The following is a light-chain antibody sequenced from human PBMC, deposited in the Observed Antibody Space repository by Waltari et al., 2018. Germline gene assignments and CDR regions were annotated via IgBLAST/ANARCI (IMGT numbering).Light chain of an antibody. CDR1: QSVSSY. V-gene: IGKV3-11*01. CDR3: QQRPRFT. CDR2: DAS. Sequence: EIVLTQSPATLSLSPGEGATLSCRASQSVSSYLAWYQQKPGQAPRLLIYDASNRATGIPARFSGSGSGTDFTLTISSLEPEDFAVYYCQQRPRFTFGPGTKVDIK. J-gene: IGKJ3*01.